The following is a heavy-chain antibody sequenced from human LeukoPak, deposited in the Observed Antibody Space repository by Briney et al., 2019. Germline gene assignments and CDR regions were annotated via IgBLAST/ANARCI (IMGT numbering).Heavy chain of an antibody. V-gene: IGHV1-3*03. CDR1: GYTFTNHA. CDR2: INAGNGNT. J-gene: IGHJ4*02. Sequence: ASVKVSCKASGYTFTNHAMHWVRQAPGQRLEWMGWINAGNGNTKYSQEFQGRVTITRDTSASTAYMELSSLRSEDMAVYYCARVDSGYGSFDYWGQGTLVTVSS. D-gene: IGHD5-12*01. CDR3: ARVDSGYGSFDY.